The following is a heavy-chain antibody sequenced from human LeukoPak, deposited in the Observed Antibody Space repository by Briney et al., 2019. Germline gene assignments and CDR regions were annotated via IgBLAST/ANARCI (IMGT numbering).Heavy chain of an antibody. J-gene: IGHJ4*02. CDR1: GFTLSGYW. CDR3: ARGGYSFDY. Sequence: QAGGSLRLSCAASGFTLSGYWMGWVRQAPGEGLEWVARLHADGIERYYVDPVKGRFTISRDNAKNSLHLQMYSLRLDDTAVYYCARGGYSFDYLGQGTLVTVSS. D-gene: IGHD5-12*01. CDR2: LHADGIER. V-gene: IGHV3-7*01.